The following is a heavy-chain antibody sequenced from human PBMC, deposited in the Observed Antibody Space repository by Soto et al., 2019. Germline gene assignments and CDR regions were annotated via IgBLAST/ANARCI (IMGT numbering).Heavy chain of an antibody. CDR2: INPNGGST. Sequence: QVQLVQSGAEVKKPGASVKVSCKASGYIFINYYIHWVRQATGQGLEWIGIINPNGGSTNYAQKFRGRDTLARDTSKSTVYMDLSSLRSEDTAMYYCARDLAAGDFWGQGTLVTVSS. D-gene: IGHD6-13*01. CDR3: ARDLAAGDF. J-gene: IGHJ4*02. V-gene: IGHV1-46*01. CDR1: GYIFINYY.